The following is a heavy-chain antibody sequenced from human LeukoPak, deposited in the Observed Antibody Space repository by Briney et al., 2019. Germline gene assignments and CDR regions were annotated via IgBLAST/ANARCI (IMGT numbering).Heavy chain of an antibody. V-gene: IGHV1-18*01. J-gene: IGHJ4*02. Sequence: GESLKISCKGSGYTLTSYGISWVRQAPGQGLEWMGWISADNGNTNYAQKLQGRVTVTTDTSTSTAYMELRSLRSDDTAVYYCAREFSGRYPPSYFDYWGQGTLVTVSS. D-gene: IGHD1-26*01. CDR2: ISADNGNT. CDR1: GYTLTSYG. CDR3: AREFSGRYPPSYFDY.